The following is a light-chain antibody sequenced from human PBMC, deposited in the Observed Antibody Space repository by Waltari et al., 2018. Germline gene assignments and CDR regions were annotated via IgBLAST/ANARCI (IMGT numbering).Light chain of an antibody. CDR1: RSNIGSRY. V-gene: IGLV1-47*01. CDR2: RSN. CDR3: AAWDDSLSVNWV. J-gene: IGLJ3*02. Sequence: QSVLTQPPSASGNPGQSVTISCSGSRSNIGSRYVYWYQQLPGTAPKLLIYRSNQRPSGVPDRFSGSKSGTSASLAISGLRSEDEADYYCAAWDDSLSVNWVFGGGTKLTVL.